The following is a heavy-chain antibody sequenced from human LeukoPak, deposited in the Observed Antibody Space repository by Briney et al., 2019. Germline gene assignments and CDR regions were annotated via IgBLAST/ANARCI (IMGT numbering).Heavy chain of an antibody. J-gene: IGHJ4*02. Sequence: ASVKVSCKASXXTXXXXXXXXXXXXXXXGXEWMGLINPSGXXXXXAQKFRGRVTMTRDTSTTTVYMELSSLRSEDTAVYYCAREESGGYFDYGGQGTLVTVSS. CDR1: XXTXXXXX. CDR2: INPSGXXX. D-gene: IGHD2-8*02. V-gene: IGHV1-46*01. CDR3: AREESGGYFDY.